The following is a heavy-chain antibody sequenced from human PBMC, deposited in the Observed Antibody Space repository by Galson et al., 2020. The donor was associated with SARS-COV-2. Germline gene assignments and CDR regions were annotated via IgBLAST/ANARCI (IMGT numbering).Heavy chain of an antibody. V-gene: IGHV4-38-2*02. CDR3: ATYSVVVVAPTPLRADY. D-gene: IGHD2-15*01. Sequence: ASETLSLTCTVSGYSISSGYFWGWIRQPPGKGLEWMGSIYHSGSTYYNPSLKSRVTISVDTSKNQFSLKLSSVTAADTAVYYCATYSVVVVAPTPLRADYWGQGTLVTVSS. CDR1: GYSISSGYF. J-gene: IGHJ4*02. CDR2: IYHSGST.